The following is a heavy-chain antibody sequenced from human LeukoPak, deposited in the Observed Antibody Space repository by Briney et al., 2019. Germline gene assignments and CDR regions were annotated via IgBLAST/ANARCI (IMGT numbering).Heavy chain of an antibody. J-gene: IGHJ5*02. Sequence: SETLSLTCTISGGSITSGGYYWTWIRQFPGKGLEWIGFIYHDGGIYYNPSLKSRVTISLDASNTQFSLKLSSVTAADTAVYYCARGVVAYSSSWYTRFDPWGQGTLVTVSS. V-gene: IGHV4-31*03. D-gene: IGHD6-13*01. CDR2: IYHDGGI. CDR1: GGSITSGGYY. CDR3: ARGVVAYSSSWYTRFDP.